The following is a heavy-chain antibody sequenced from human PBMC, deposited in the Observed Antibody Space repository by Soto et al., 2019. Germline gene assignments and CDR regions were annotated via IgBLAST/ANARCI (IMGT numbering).Heavy chain of an antibody. CDR2: ISDSGGNT. Sequence: EVQLTESGGGLVQPGGSLRLSCAASGFTFSSYSMTWVRQAPGKGLEWVSGISDSGGNTCYADCVKGRFTISRDNSKNTLFLQMNSLRAEDTAVYFCSNWSGFGAAWGQGTLVTVSS. D-gene: IGHD3-10*01. CDR3: SNWSGFGAA. CDR1: GFTFSSYS. V-gene: IGHV3-23*01. J-gene: IGHJ5*02.